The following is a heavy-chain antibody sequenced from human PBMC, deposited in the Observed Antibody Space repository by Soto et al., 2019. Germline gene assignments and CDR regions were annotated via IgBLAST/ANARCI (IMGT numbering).Heavy chain of an antibody. Sequence: QVQLVESGGGVVQPGRSLRLSCAASGFTFSSYGMHWVRQAPGKGLEWVAVIWYDGSNKYYADSVKGRFTISRDNSKNTLYLQMNSLRAEETAVYFCARDLSPYFWIGYSEYYYYGMDVWGQGTTVTVSS. CDR3: ARDLSPYFWIGYSEYYYYGMDV. CDR1: GFTFSSYG. D-gene: IGHD3-3*01. V-gene: IGHV3-33*01. CDR2: IWYDGSNK. J-gene: IGHJ6*02.